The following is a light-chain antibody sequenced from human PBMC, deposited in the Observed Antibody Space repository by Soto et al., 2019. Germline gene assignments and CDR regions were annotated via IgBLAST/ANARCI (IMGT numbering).Light chain of an antibody. Sequence: QSALTQPASVSGSPGQSITTSCTGTSSDVDDYKYVAWYQQHPGKAPKLMIYEVRNRPSGVSNRFSGSKSGNTASLTISGLQAEDEADYYCSSYTSSSTPVVFGGGTKVTVL. CDR3: SSYTSSSTPVV. J-gene: IGLJ2*01. CDR2: EVR. CDR1: SSDVDDYKY. V-gene: IGLV2-14*01.